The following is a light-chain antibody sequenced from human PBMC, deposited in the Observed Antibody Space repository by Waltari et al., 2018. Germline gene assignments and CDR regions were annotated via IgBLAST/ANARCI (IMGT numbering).Light chain of an antibody. CDR3: LHHINTPYT. J-gene: IGKJ2*01. Sequence: DIVMTQSPDSLAVSLGERATINCKSSQSVLYSSNNKNYLAWYQQKPGQPPKLLIYWASTRQCGVPERFSGSGSGTEFTLTISSLQAEDVAVYYCLHHINTPYTFGQGTKVEIK. V-gene: IGKV4-1*01. CDR2: WAS. CDR1: QSVLYSSNNKNY.